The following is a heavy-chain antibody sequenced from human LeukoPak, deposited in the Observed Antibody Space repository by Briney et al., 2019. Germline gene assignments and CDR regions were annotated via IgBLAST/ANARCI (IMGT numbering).Heavy chain of an antibody. CDR3: ARGYYYDTSGYGSIFDY. CDR2: IYSGGNT. D-gene: IGHD3-22*01. CDR1: GFTVTSNY. V-gene: IGHV3-53*01. Sequence: PGGSLRLSCAASGFTVTSNYMSWVRQAPGKGLEWVSVIYSGGNTYYADSVKGRFTISRDNSKNTLYLQMNSLRAEDTAVYYCARGYYYDTSGYGSIFDYWGQGTLVTVSS. J-gene: IGHJ4*02.